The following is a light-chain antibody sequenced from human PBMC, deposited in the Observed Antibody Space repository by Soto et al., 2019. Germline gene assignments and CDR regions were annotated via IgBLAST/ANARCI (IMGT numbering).Light chain of an antibody. CDR3: QQYYSTPLT. Sequence: DIVMTQSPDSLAVSLGERATINCKSSQSVLYSSNNKNYLAWYQQKPGQPPKLLIYWASTRESGVPDRFSGSWSGKDFTLTISSLQAEDVAVYYCQQYYSTPLTFGGGTKVEIK. CDR2: WAS. J-gene: IGKJ4*01. V-gene: IGKV4-1*01. CDR1: QSVLYSSNNKNY.